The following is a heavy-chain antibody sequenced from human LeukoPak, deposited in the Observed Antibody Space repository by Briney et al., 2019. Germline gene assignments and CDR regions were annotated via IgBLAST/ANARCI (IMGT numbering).Heavy chain of an antibody. CDR3: ARHPIVVVTAANENWYFDL. CDR1: GGSISSYY. Sequence: SETLSLTCTVSGGSISSYYWSWIRQPPGKGLEWIGSIYYSGSTYYNPSLKSRVTISVDTSKNQFSLKLSSVTAADTAVYYCARHPIVVVTAANENWYFDLWGRGTLVTVSS. V-gene: IGHV4-59*05. D-gene: IGHD2-2*01. CDR2: IYYSGST. J-gene: IGHJ2*01.